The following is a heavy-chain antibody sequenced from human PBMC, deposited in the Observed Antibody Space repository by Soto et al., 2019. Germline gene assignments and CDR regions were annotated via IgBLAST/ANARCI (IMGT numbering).Heavy chain of an antibody. J-gene: IGHJ3*02. Sequence: QLQLQESGPGLVKPSETLSLTCTVSGGSISSSSYYWGWIRQPPGKGLEWIGSIYYSGSTYYNPYLKSRVTISVDTSKNQFSLKLSSVTAADTAVYYCARPRAYYDFWSGYSVDAFDIWGQGTMVTVSS. V-gene: IGHV4-39*01. D-gene: IGHD3-3*01. CDR2: IYYSGST. CDR1: GGSISSSSYY. CDR3: ARPRAYYDFWSGYSVDAFDI.